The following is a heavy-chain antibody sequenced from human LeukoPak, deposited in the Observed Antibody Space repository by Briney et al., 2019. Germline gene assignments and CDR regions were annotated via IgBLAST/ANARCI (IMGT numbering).Heavy chain of an antibody. D-gene: IGHD2-8*01. V-gene: IGHV4-34*01. CDR3: AFGLMVYAFDI. J-gene: IGHJ3*02. CDR2: INHSGST. CDR1: CGSFSGYY. Sequence: SETLSLTCAVYCGSFSGYYWSWIRQPPGKGLEWIGEINHSGSTNYNPSLKSRVTISVDTSKNQFSLKLSSVTAADTAVYYCAFGLMVYAFDIWGQGTMVTVSS.